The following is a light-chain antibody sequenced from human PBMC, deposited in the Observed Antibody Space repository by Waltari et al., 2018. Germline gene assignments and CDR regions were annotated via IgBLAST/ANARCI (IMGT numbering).Light chain of an antibody. J-gene: IGLJ2*01. V-gene: IGLV2-23*02. CDR2: EVS. CDR1: SSDVGSYNL. CDR3: CSYASSGTGV. Sequence: QSALTQPASVSGSPGQSITISCTGTSSDVGSYNLVTWYQQYPGKAPKLMIYEVSKRPSGVSNRFSGSKSGNTASLTISELQAEDEADYYCCSYASSGTGVFGGGTKVTVL.